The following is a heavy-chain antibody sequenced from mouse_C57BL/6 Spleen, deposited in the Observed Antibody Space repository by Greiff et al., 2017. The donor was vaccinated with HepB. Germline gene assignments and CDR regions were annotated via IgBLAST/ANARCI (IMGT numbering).Heavy chain of an antibody. Sequence: QVQLKESGAELVRPGASVTLSCKASGYTFTDYEMHWVKQTPVHGLEWIGAIDPETGGTAYNQKFKGKAILTADKSSSTAYMELRSLTSEDSAVYYCTRSTVVGYYFDYWGQGTTLTVSS. CDR3: TRSTVVGYYFDY. V-gene: IGHV1-15*01. CDR2: IDPETGGT. J-gene: IGHJ2*01. D-gene: IGHD1-1*01. CDR1: GYTFTDYE.